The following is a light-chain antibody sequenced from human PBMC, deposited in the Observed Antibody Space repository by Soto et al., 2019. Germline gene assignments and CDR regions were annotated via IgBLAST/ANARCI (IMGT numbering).Light chain of an antibody. J-gene: IGLJ3*02. Sequence: QSALTQPPSASGSPGQSFTISCTGTFNDVGGYNYVSWYQQHPGKAPKVIIYEVYKRPSGVPDRFSGSKSVKTASLKVSGLQADDEADDYCRSYLVNNNLVFGGVSNFTVL. CDR1: FNDVGGYNY. CDR3: RSYLVNNNLV. CDR2: EVY. V-gene: IGLV2-8*01.